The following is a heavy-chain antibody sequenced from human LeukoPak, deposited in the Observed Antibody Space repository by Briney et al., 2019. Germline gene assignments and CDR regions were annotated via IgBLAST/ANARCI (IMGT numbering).Heavy chain of an antibody. CDR1: GFTFSTYN. D-gene: IGHD4/OR15-4a*01. V-gene: IGHV3-48*02. J-gene: IGHJ2*01. Sequence: GGSLRLSCAASGFTFSTYNMSWVRQAPGKGLEWVSDISSGSSTIYYADSVKGRFTISRDNAKNSLYLQMNSLRDEDTAVYYCAQTTTMGDWYFAHWGHGTLVTVSS. CDR3: AQTTTMGDWYFAH. CDR2: ISSGSSTI.